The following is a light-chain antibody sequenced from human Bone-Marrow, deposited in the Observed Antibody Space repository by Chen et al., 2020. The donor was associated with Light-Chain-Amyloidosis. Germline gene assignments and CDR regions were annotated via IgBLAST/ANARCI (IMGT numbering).Light chain of an antibody. CDR1: QDIARS. CDR2: DAY. V-gene: IGKV1-NL1*01. CDR3: QQFYGDQWT. Sequence: DIQLTQSPSSLSASVGDTLSISFRESQDIARSLDWYQQKPGRAPELLVYDAYALNSGVPSMFSGSGSGTHYILTSTSLQPEDFATYHCQQFYGDQWTFGQGTKVEIK. J-gene: IGKJ1*01.